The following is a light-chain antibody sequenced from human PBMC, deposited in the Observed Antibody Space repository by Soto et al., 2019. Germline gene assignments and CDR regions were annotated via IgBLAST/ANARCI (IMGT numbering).Light chain of an antibody. J-gene: IGKJ4*01. CDR3: QQRSSWPLT. CDR2: DAF. V-gene: IGKV3-11*01. Sequence: EIVLTQSPATLSLSPGEEATLSCRASQSVSNYLAWYQQRPGQAPRLLIYDAFNRATGVPARFSGSGSGTDFTLTISSLEPEDFAIYYCQQRSSWPLTFGGGTKVEIK. CDR1: QSVSNY.